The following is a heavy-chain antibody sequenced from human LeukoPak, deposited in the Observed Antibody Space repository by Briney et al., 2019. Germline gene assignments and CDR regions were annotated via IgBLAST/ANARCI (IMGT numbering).Heavy chain of an antibody. CDR3: ARVSVVVVQNTFDL. Sequence: SETLSLTCNVSGVSVSSYYWSWIRQPPGKGLEWVGYIYYSGRTNSNPSLKSRVTISVDTSNNQFSLKLSSVTAADTAIYYCARVSVVVVQNTFDLWGQGAMVTVSS. V-gene: IGHV4-59*02. D-gene: IGHD2-15*01. J-gene: IGHJ3*01. CDR2: IYYSGRT. CDR1: GVSVSSYY.